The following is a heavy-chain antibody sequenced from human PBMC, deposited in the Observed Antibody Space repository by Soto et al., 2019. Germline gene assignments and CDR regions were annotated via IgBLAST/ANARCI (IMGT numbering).Heavy chain of an antibody. V-gene: IGHV3-23*01. CDR3: AKDRAPGVVVPAANDY. CDR1: GFTFSSYA. CDR2: ISGSGGST. D-gene: IGHD2-2*01. Sequence: PGGSLRLSCAASGFTFSSYAMSWVRQAPGKGLEWVSAISGSGGSTYYADSVKGRFTISRDNSKNTLYLQMNSLRAEDTAVYYCAKDRAPGVVVPAANDYWGQGTLVTVSS. J-gene: IGHJ4*02.